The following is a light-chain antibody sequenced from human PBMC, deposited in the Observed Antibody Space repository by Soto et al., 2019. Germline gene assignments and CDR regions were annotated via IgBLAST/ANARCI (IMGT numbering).Light chain of an antibody. CDR2: GAS. Sequence: ETVLTQSPGTLSLSPGERATLSCRASQSVASNYLAWFQQKSGQAPRLLIYGASSRATGIPDRFSGSGSGTDFTLTISSLEPEDFAVYYCQQYGSSPWTFGQGTKVEIK. CDR1: QSVASNY. J-gene: IGKJ1*01. V-gene: IGKV3-20*01. CDR3: QQYGSSPWT.